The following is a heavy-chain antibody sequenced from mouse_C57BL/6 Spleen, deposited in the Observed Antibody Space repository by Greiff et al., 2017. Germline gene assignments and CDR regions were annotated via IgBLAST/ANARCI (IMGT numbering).Heavy chain of an antibody. CDR1: GYTFTSYT. J-gene: IGHJ3*01. Sequence: VQLQQSGAELARPGASVKMSCKASGYTFTSYTMHWVKQRPGQGLEWIGYINPSSGYTKYNQKFKDKATLTADKSSSTAYMQLSSLTSEDSAVYYCARSSTGLWFAYWGQGTLVTVSA. CDR3: ARSSTGLWFAY. V-gene: IGHV1-4*01. D-gene: IGHD4-1*02. CDR2: INPSSGYT.